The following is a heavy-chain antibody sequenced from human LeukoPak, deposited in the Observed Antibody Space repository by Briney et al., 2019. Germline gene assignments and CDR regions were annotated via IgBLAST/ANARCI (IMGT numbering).Heavy chain of an antibody. D-gene: IGHD3-22*01. V-gene: IGHV3-23*01. CDR2: ISGSGGST. J-gene: IGHJ4*02. Sequence: GALRLSCAASGFTFSSYGMSWVRQAPGKGLEWVSAISGSGGSTYYADSVKGRFTISRDNSKNTLYLQMNSLRAEDTAVYYCAKDSWSGLEARIVVGLFDYWGQGTLVTVSS. CDR3: AKDSWSGLEARIVVGLFDY. CDR1: GFTFSSYG.